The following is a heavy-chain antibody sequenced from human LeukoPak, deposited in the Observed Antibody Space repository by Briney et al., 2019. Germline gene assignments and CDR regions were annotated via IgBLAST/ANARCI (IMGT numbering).Heavy chain of an antibody. CDR3: ARGPSGYHNT. CDR1: GFTFSSYA. CDR2: ISYDGSNK. V-gene: IGHV3-30*14. D-gene: IGHD5-12*01. Sequence: PGRSLRPSCAASGFTFSSYAMHSVRQAPGKGLEWVAVISYDGSNKYYADSVKGRFTISRDNSKNTLYLQMNSLRAEDTAVYYCARGPSGYHNTGGQGTLVTVSS. J-gene: IGHJ4*02.